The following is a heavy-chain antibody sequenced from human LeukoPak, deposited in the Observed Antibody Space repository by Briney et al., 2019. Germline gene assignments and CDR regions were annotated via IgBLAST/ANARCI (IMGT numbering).Heavy chain of an antibody. Sequence: GGSLRLSCAASGFTFNTYGMHWVRQAPGKGLEWVAFIRFDGTNKYYADSVKGRFTISRDNSKNTLYLQMNSLRAEDTAVYYCAKGFGNSWYSSDYWGQGTQVTVSS. D-gene: IGHD6-13*01. CDR2: IRFDGTNK. V-gene: IGHV3-30*02. J-gene: IGHJ4*02. CDR1: GFTFNTYG. CDR3: AKGFGNSWYSSDY.